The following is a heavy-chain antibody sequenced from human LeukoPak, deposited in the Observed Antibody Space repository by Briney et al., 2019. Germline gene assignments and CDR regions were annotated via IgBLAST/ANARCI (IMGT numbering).Heavy chain of an antibody. V-gene: IGHV3-21*01. J-gene: IGHJ4*02. CDR1: GFNYSAYN. D-gene: IGHD3-22*01. Sequence: GGSLRLSCAASGFNYSAYNMNWVRQAPGKGLEWVASITSSSAYIYCGDSVKGRVRISRDNAKNSLYLQMTALIAEDTAVYYCARDPPNNGYDFDYWGQGILVTVSS. CDR3: ARDPPNNGYDFDY. CDR2: ITSSSAYI.